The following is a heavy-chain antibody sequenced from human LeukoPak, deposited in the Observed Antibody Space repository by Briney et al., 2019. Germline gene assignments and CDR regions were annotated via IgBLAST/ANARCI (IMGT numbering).Heavy chain of an antibody. Sequence: ASVKVSCKASGYTFTGYYMHWVRQAPGQGLEWMGWINPNSGGTNYAQKFQGRVTMTRDTSISTAYMELSRLRSDDTAVYYCARVTHNYYDSSGILYYFDYWGQGTLVTVSS. CDR2: INPNSGGT. CDR1: GYTFTGYY. J-gene: IGHJ4*02. V-gene: IGHV1-2*02. D-gene: IGHD3-22*01. CDR3: ARVTHNYYDSSGILYYFDY.